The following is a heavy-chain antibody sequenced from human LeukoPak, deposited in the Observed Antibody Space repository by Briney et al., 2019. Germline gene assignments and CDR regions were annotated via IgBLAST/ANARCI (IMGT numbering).Heavy chain of an antibody. Sequence: PGGSLRLSCAASGFTFSSYAMNWVRQAPGKGLEWVGRIKSKTDGGTTDCAAPVKGRFTISRDDSKNTLYLQMNSLKTEDTAVYYCTTDRRLTIFGVVIKSYFDYWGQGTLVTVSS. CDR2: IKSKTDGGTT. V-gene: IGHV3-15*07. D-gene: IGHD3-3*01. CDR3: TTDRRLTIFGVVIKSYFDY. J-gene: IGHJ4*02. CDR1: GFTFSSYA.